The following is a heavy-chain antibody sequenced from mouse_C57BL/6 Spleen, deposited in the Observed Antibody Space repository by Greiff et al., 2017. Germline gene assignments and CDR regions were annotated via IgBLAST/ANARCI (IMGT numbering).Heavy chain of an antibody. D-gene: IGHD2-4*01. V-gene: IGHV6-3*01. CDR2: IRLKSDNYAT. CDR1: GFTFSNYW. CDR3: TFYDYDGWFAY. Sequence: EVMLVESGGGLVQPGGSMKLSCVASGFTFSNYWMNWVRQSPEKGLEWVAQIRLKSDNYATHYAESVKGRFTISRDDSKSSVYLQLNNLRAEDTGIYYCTFYDYDGWFAYWGQGTLVTVSA. J-gene: IGHJ3*01.